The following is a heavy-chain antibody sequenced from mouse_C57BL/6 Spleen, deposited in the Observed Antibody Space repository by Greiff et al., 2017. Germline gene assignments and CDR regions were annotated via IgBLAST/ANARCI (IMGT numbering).Heavy chain of an antibody. J-gene: IGHJ4*01. D-gene: IGHD4-1*01. V-gene: IGHV1-4*01. Sequence: QVQLQQSGAELARPGASVKMSCKASGYTFTSYTMHWVKQRPGQGLEWIRYINPSSGYTKYNQKFKDKATLTADKSSSTAYMQLSSLTSEDSAVXYCARSLTGYAMDYWGQGTSVTGAS. CDR1: GYTFTSYT. CDR2: INPSSGYT. CDR3: ARSLTGYAMDY.